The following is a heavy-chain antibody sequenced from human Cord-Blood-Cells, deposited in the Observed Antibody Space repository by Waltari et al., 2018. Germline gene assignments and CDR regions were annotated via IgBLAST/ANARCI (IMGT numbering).Heavy chain of an antibody. D-gene: IGHD5-12*01. CDR2: ISGSGGST. Sequence: EVQLLESGGGLVQPGGSLRFSCAASGFIFRRYAMSWVRQAPGKGLEWVSAISGSGGSTYYADSVKGRFTISRDNSKNTLYLQMNSLRAEDTAVYYCAKSSSGYRVDAFDIWGQGTMVTVSS. CDR3: AKSSSGYRVDAFDI. CDR1: GFIFRRYA. V-gene: IGHV3-23*01. J-gene: IGHJ3*02.